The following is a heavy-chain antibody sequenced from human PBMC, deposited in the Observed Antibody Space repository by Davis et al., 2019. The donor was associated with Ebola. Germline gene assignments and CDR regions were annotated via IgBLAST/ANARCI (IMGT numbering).Heavy chain of an antibody. CDR3: ARDRAYYYDSRTYGMDV. CDR2: IAYDGSNK. J-gene: IGHJ6*02. CDR1: GFTFSSYA. Sequence: PGGSLRLSCAASGFTFSSYAMHWVRQAPGKGLEWVAVIAYDGSNKYYADSVKGRFPISRENSKNTLYLQMNSLRAEDTAVYYCARDRAYYYDSRTYGMDVWGQGTTVTVSS. V-gene: IGHV3-30-3*01. D-gene: IGHD3-22*01.